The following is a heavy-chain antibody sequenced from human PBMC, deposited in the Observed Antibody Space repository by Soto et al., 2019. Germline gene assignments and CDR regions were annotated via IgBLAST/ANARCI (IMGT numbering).Heavy chain of an antibody. CDR1: GYTFTTYY. V-gene: IGHV1-46*01. D-gene: IGHD3-22*01. CDR3: ARDRLRGYDSSGFYS. Sequence: ASVKVSCKASGYTFTTYYMQWVRQAPGQGLEWMGILNPNGGFTNYAQKFEDRVTMTTATSTNTVFLELRSLKSDDTAIYYCARDRLRGYDSSGFYSWGQGTMVTSPQ. CDR2: LNPNGGFT. J-gene: IGHJ4*02.